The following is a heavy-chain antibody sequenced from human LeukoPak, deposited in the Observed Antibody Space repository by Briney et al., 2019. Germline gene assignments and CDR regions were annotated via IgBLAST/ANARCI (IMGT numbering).Heavy chain of an antibody. Sequence: TGGSLRLSCAASGFTFSSYGMSWVRQAPGKGLEWVSAISGSGGSTYYADSVKGRFTISRDNSKNTLYLQMNSLRAEDTAVYYCAREGRAYRYSSSWYPTPSWFDPWGQGTLVTVSS. CDR3: AREGRAYRYSSSWYPTPSWFDP. D-gene: IGHD6-13*01. J-gene: IGHJ5*02. CDR2: ISGSGGST. V-gene: IGHV3-23*01. CDR1: GFTFSSYG.